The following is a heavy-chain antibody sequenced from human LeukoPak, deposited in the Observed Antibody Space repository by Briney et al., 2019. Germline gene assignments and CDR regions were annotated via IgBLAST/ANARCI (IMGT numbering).Heavy chain of an antibody. J-gene: IGHJ6*02. CDR1: GFTFSSYA. D-gene: IGHD3-10*01. CDR2: ISYDGSNK. CDR3: ARVHITMVRGHTPSYVMDV. Sequence: GGSLRLSCAASGFTFSSYAMPWVRQAPGRGLEWVAVISYDGSNKYYADSVKGRFTISRDNSKNTLYLQMNSLRAEDTAVYYCARVHITMVRGHTPSYVMDVWGQGPTVTASS. V-gene: IGHV3-30-3*01.